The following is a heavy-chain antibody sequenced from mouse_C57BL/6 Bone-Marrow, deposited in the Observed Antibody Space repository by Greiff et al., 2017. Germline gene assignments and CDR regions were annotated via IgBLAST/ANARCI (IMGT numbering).Heavy chain of an antibody. Sequence: QVQLKQPGAELVMPGASVKLSCKASGYTFTSYWMHWVKQRPGQGLEWIGEIDPSDSYTNYNQKFKGKSTLTVDKSSSTAYMQLSSLTSADSAVYYCARTGFDYWGQGTTLTVSS. CDR3: ARTGFDY. D-gene: IGHD4-1*01. CDR1: GYTFTSYW. CDR2: IDPSDSYT. V-gene: IGHV1-69*01. J-gene: IGHJ2*01.